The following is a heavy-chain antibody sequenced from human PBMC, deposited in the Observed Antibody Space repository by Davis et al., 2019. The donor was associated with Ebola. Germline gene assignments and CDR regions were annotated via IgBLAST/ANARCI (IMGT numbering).Heavy chain of an antibody. CDR1: GFTFSSYS. CDR2: INHSGST. Sequence: ESLKISCAASGFTFSSYSMNWVRQAPGKGLEWIGEINHSGSTNYNPSLKSRVTISVDTSKNQFSLKLNSVTAADTAVYYCARRQYSSSPFDPWGQGILVTVSS. D-gene: IGHD6-13*01. CDR3: ARRQYSSSPFDP. V-gene: IGHV4-34*01. J-gene: IGHJ5*02.